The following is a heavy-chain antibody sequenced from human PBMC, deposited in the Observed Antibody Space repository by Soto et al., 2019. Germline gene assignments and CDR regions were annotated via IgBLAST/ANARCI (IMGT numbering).Heavy chain of an antibody. CDR3: ARTYSSAPWGRYYYYYYGMDV. CDR1: GDTFYNYA. CDR2: LIPIFGTA. V-gene: IGHV1-69*01. J-gene: IGHJ6*02. D-gene: IGHD6-25*01. Sequence: QVQVVQSGAEVKKPGSSVKVSCKASGDTFYNYAISWVRQAPGRGLEWMGGLIPIFGTANYAHKFQGRVTITADESASTAYMELSSVRSEDTAVYYCARTYSSAPWGRYYYYYYGMDVWGQGTTVTVSS.